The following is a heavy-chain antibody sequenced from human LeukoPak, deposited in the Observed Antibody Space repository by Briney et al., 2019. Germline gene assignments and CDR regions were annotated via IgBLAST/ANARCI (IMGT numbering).Heavy chain of an antibody. V-gene: IGHV1-2*02. J-gene: IGHJ4*02. CDR3: ASAPLLWFGELSQPPLY. CDR1: GYTFTGYY. D-gene: IGHD3-10*01. CDR2: INPNSGGT. Sequence: ASVKVSCKASGYTFTGYYMHWVRQAPGQGLEWMGWINPNSGGTNYAQKFQGRVTMTRDTSISTAYMELSRLRSDDTAVYYCASAPLLWFGELSQPPLYWGQGTLVTVSS.